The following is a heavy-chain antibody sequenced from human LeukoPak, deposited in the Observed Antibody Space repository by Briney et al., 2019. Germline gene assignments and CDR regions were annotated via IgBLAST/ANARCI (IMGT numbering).Heavy chain of an antibody. D-gene: IGHD4-17*01. Sequence: GGSLRLSCSASGVTFSNAWMSWVRQAPAKGLEWVGRIKSKTAGGTTDYVATVKGRFAISRDDSKNTLYLQTDSLTPEDTGVYLFTTDGDDYGDHIRGQGNLVTVSS. J-gene: IGHJ4*02. CDR3: TTDGDDYGDHI. CDR2: IKSKTAGGTT. CDR1: GVTFSNAW. V-gene: IGHV3-15*01.